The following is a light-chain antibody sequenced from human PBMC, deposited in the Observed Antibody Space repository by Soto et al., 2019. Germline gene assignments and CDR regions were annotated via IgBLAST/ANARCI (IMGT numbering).Light chain of an antibody. Sequence: EIVMTQSPATLSVSPGERATLSCRASQSVSSNLAWDQKKPGQAPRLLIYGASTRATGIPARFSGSGSGTEFTLTISSLQSEDFAVYYCQHYNNWPRTFGQGTKVEIK. J-gene: IGKJ1*01. V-gene: IGKV3-15*01. CDR3: QHYNNWPRT. CDR2: GAS. CDR1: QSVSSN.